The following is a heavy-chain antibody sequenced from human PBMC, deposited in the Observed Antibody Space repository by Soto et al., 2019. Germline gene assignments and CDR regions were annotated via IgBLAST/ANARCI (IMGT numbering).Heavy chain of an antibody. J-gene: IGHJ4*02. D-gene: IGHD6-13*01. V-gene: IGHV4-34*01. CDR3: ARVFGYSWLLNDY. Sequence: SETLSLTCAVYGGSFSGYYWSWIRQPPGKGLEWIGEINHSGSTNYNPSLKSRVTISVDTSKNQFSLKLSSVTAADTAVYYCARVFGYSWLLNDYWGQGTLVTVSS. CDR1: GGSFSGYY. CDR2: INHSGST.